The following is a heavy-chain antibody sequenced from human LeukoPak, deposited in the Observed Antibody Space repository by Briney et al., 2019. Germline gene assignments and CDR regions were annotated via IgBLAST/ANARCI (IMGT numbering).Heavy chain of an antibody. Sequence: GGSLRLSCAASGFTFSSYAMSWVRQAPGKGLEWVSAISGSGGSTYYADSVKGRFTISRDNSKNTLYLQMNSLRAEDTAVYYCAKDNHVLRFLEWLSFDYWGQGTLVTVSS. V-gene: IGHV3-23*01. D-gene: IGHD3-3*01. CDR2: ISGSGGST. CDR3: AKDNHVLRFLEWLSFDY. CDR1: GFTFSSYA. J-gene: IGHJ4*02.